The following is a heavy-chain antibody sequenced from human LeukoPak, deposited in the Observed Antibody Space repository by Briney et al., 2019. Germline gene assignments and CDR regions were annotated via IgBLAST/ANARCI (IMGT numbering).Heavy chain of an antibody. V-gene: IGHV4-34*01. Sequence: SETLSLTCAVYGGSFSGYYWSWIRQPPGKGLEWIGEINHSGSTNYNPSLKSRVTISVDTSKNQFSLKLSSVTAADTAVYYCARAATKRWLQSFFDYFDYWGQGTLVTVSS. D-gene: IGHD5-12*01. CDR2: INHSGST. CDR3: ARAATKRWLQSFFDYFDY. CDR1: GGSFSGYY. J-gene: IGHJ4*02.